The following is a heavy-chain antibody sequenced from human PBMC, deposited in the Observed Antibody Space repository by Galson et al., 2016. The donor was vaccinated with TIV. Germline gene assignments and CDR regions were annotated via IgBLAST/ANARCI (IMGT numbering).Heavy chain of an antibody. CDR2: IIPFLPTP. Sequence: SGAEVKKPGSSVKVSCKASGGIFSTYSFGWVRQAPGQGLEWMGGIIPFLPTPNYAQKFQGRLTFTTDESSSTTYMDLSSLRSQDTAIYYCARGSFVGGVHRYSFDFWGQGTLVTVSS. V-gene: IGHV1-69*05. D-gene: IGHD2-8*02. J-gene: IGHJ4*02. CDR3: ARGSFVGGVHRYSFDF. CDR1: GGIFSTYS.